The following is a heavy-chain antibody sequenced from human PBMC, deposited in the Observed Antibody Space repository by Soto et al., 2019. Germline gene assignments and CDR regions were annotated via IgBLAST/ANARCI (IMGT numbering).Heavy chain of an antibody. Sequence: GASVKVSCKASGGTFSSYAISWVRQAPGQGLEWMGGIIPIFGTANYAQKFQGRVTITADESTSTAYMELSSLRSEDTAVYYCARDCISTSCYEGRYYYGMDVWGQGTTVTVSS. CDR1: GGTFSSYA. D-gene: IGHD2-2*01. CDR3: ARDCISTSCYEGRYYYGMDV. J-gene: IGHJ6*02. V-gene: IGHV1-69*13. CDR2: IIPIFGTA.